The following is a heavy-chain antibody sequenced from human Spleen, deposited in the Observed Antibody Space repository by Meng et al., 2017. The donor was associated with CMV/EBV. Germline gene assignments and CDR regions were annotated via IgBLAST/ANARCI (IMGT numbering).Heavy chain of an antibody. CDR1: GASISTSGVR. D-gene: IGHD3-16*01. Sequence: LTCSVSGASISTSGVRGGRIRQTPGKGLEWIGRRYWNDETRYSPSLENRVTITRGTSKNQVFLKMTTVDPVDTAIYYCTQRLYRDGEHWGQGTLVTVSS. CDR2: RYWNDET. V-gene: IGHV2-5*01. J-gene: IGHJ1*01. CDR3: TQRLYRDGEH.